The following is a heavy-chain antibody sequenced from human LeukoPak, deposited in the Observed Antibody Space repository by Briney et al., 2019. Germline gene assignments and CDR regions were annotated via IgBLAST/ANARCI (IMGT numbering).Heavy chain of an antibody. CDR2: ISSSGKA. CDR3: VKVGYGSGTWGWFDP. Sequence: SETLSLTCAVSGGSITTTDFDWAWIRQPPGQGFEWIATISSSGKAYYYPSLKSRATISGDTSKNQVSLNLKSVTTADTAMYYCVKVGYGSGTWGWFDPWGQGILVTVST. CDR1: GGSITTTDFD. V-gene: IGHV4-39*07. J-gene: IGHJ5*02. D-gene: IGHD3-10*01.